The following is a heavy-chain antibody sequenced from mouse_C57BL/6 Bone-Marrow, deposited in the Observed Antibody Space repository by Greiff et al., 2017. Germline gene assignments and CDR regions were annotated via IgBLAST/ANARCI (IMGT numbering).Heavy chain of an antibody. CDR3: ARNLYVSSGFAY. CDR2: ISSGSSTI. Sequence: VQLKESGGGLVKPGGSLKLSCAASGFTFSDYGMHWVRQAPEKGLEWVAYISSGSSTIYYADTVKGRLPISRDNAKNTLFLQMTSLRSADTAMYDCARNLYVSSGFAYWGQGTLVTVSA. CDR1: GFTFSDYG. V-gene: IGHV5-17*01. D-gene: IGHD1-1*02. J-gene: IGHJ3*01.